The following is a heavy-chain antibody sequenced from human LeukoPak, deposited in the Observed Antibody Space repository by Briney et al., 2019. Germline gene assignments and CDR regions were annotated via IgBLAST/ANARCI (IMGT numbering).Heavy chain of an antibody. CDR1: GFTVSSNY. J-gene: IGHJ4*02. CDR2: ISWNSGSI. V-gene: IGHV3-9*03. CDR3: AKDRGYDSSGYFVD. Sequence: PGGSLRLSCAASGFTVSSNYMSWVRQAPGKGLEWVSGISWNSGSIGYADSVKGRFTISRDNAKNSLYLQMNSLRAEDMALYYCAKDRGYDSSGYFVDWGQGTLVTVSS. D-gene: IGHD3-22*01.